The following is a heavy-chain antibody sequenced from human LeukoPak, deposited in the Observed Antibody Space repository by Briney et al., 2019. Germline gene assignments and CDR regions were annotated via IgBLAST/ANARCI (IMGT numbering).Heavy chain of an antibody. J-gene: IGHJ4*02. V-gene: IGHV3-21*01. CDR3: ARSTKSSGGFYFDY. D-gene: IGHD6-19*01. CDR2: ISSSSSYI. Sequence: GGSLRLSCAASGFTFSSYSMNWVRQAPGKGLEWVSSISSSSSYISYADSVKGRFTISRDNAKNSLYLQMNSLRAEDTAVYYCARSTKSSGGFYFDYWGQGTLVTVSS. CDR1: GFTFSSYS.